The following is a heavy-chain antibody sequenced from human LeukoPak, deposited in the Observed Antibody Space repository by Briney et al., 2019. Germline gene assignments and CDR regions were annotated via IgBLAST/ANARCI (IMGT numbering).Heavy chain of an antibody. D-gene: IGHD3-16*02. CDR1: GFTFSSYA. V-gene: IGHV3-64D*09. J-gene: IGHJ1*01. CDR3: VKTPLRLGELSPEYFQH. CDR2: ISSNGGST. Sequence: GGSLRLSCSASGFTFSSYAMHWVRQAPGKGLEYVSAISSNGGSTYYADSVKSRFTISRDNSKNTLYLQMSSLRPEDTAVYYCVKTPLRLGELSPEYFQHWGQGTLVTVSS.